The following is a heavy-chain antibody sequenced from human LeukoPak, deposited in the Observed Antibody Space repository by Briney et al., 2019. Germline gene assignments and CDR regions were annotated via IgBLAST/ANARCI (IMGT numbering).Heavy chain of an antibody. CDR2: ISAYNGNT. J-gene: IGHJ4*02. D-gene: IGHD3-3*01. CDR3: ASHYDFWSGYWEHYFDY. V-gene: IGHV1-18*01. CDR1: GYTFTSYG. Sequence: ASVKVSCKASGYTFTSYGINWVRQAPGQGLEWMGWISAYNGNTNYAQKLQDRATMTTDTSTSTAYMELRSLRSDDTAVYYCASHYDFWSGYWEHYFDYWGQGTLVTVSS.